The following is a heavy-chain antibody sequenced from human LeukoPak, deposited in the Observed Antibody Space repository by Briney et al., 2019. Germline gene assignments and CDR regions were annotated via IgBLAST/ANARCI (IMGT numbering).Heavy chain of an antibody. D-gene: IGHD4-11*01. CDR3: ARVPTAPPEATVTTHQHYYYAYMDV. CDR1: GGTFSSYA. V-gene: IGHV1-69*13. J-gene: IGHJ6*03. Sequence: SVKVSCKASGGTFSSYAISWVRQAPGQGLEWMGGIIPIFGTANYAQKFQGRVTITADESTSTAYMELSSLRSEDTAVYYCARVPTAPPEATVTTHQHYYYAYMDVWGKGSTVTVSS. CDR2: IIPIFGTA.